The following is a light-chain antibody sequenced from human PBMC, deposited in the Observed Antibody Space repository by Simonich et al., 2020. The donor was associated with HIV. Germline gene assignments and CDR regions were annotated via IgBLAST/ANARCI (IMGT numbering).Light chain of an antibody. CDR3: QQYDNLPWT. J-gene: IGKJ1*01. Sequence: DIQMTQSPSSLYASVGNRVTITCQSSQVIYNYLNWYQQNPWKDPKLLIYDAFNLETGVPSRFSGNGSGTHFTFTINSLQPEDVATYYCQQYDNLPWTFGQGTKVEIK. V-gene: IGKV1-33*01. CDR1: QVIYNY. CDR2: DAF.